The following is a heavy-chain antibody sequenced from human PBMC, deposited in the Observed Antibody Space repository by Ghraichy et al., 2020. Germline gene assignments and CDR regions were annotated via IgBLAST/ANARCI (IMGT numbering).Heavy chain of an antibody. CDR2: TYYRSKWFH. V-gene: IGHV6-1*01. CDR3: VRGNYDFDY. J-gene: IGHJ4*02. CDR1: GESVSSIGAS. Sequence: SQTLSLTCAISGESVSSIGASWNWIRQSPSRGLEWLGRTYYRSKWFHEYAVSVRSRITVNPDTSKNQFSLQLNSVTPEDTAVYYCVRGNYDFDYWGQGTLVTVSS. D-gene: IGHD1-7*01.